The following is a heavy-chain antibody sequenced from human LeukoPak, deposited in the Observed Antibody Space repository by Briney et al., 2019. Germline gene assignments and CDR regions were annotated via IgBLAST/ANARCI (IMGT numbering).Heavy chain of an antibody. CDR3: ARDYYYGSGMIYFDI. CDR1: GGFISSDSYY. CDR2: IYTSGST. V-gene: IGHV4-61*02. J-gene: IGHJ3*02. Sequence: SQTLSLTCTVSGGFISSDSYYWSWSRQPAGKGLEWIGRIYTSGSTNYNPSLKSRVTISVDTSKNQFSLKLISVTAADTAVYYCARDYYYGSGMIYFDIWGQGTMVTVSS. D-gene: IGHD3-10*01.